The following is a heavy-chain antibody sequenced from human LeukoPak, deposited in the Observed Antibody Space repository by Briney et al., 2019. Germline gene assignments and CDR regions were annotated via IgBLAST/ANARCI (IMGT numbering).Heavy chain of an antibody. CDR1: GFTFSSYG. J-gene: IGHJ4*02. CDR2: ISYDGSNK. V-gene: IGHV3-30*03. Sequence: PGRSLRLSCAASGFTFSSYGMHWVRQAPGKGLEWVALISYDGSNKYYADSVKGRFTISRDNAKNSLYLQMNSLRAEDTAVYYCARSYYFDYWGQGTLVTVSS. CDR3: ARSYYFDY.